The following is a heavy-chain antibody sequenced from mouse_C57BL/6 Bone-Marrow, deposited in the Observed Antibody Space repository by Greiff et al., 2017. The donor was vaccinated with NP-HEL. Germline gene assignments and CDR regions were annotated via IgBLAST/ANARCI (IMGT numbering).Heavy chain of an antibody. D-gene: IGHD1-1*01. CDR2: IDPENGDT. CDR3: TTDTITTVVARGYFDY. CDR1: GFNIKDDY. J-gene: IGHJ2*01. Sequence: VQLQQSGAELVRPGASVKLSCTASGFNIKDDYMHWVKQRPEQGLEWIGWIDPENGDTEYASKFQGKATITADTSSNTAYLQLSSLTSEDTAVYYCTTDTITTVVARGYFDYWGQGTTLTVSS. V-gene: IGHV14-4*01.